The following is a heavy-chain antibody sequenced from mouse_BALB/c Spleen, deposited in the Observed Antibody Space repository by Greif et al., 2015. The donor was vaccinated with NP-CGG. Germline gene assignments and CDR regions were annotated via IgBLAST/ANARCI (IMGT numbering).Heavy chain of an antibody. CDR3: ARGWDPFAY. CDR2: ISSSGST. Sequence: EVKLVDSGPSLVKPSQTLSLTCSVTGDSITSGYWNWIRKFPGNKLEYMGYISSSGSTYYNPSLKSRISITRDTSKNXYYLQLNSVTTEDTATYYCARGWDPFAYWGQGTLVTVSA. V-gene: IGHV3-8*02. CDR1: GDSITSGY. D-gene: IGHD4-1*01. J-gene: IGHJ3*01.